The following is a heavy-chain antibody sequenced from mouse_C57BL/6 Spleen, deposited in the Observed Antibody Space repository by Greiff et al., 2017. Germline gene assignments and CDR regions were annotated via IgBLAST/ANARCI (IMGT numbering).Heavy chain of an antibody. CDR3: ARIYYDYGGEWFDY. V-gene: IGHV3-6*01. CDR1: GYSITSGYY. J-gene: IGHJ2*01. CDR2: ISYDGSN. Sequence: VQLQQSGPGLVKPSQSLSLTCSVTGYSITSGYYWNWIRQFPGNKLEWMGYISYDGSNNYNPSLKNRISITRDTSKNQFFLKLNSVTTEDTATYYCARIYYDYGGEWFDYWGQGTTLTVSS. D-gene: IGHD2-4*01.